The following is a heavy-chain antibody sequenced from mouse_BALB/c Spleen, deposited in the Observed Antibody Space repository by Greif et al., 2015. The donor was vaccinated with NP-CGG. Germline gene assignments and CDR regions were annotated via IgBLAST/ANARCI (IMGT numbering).Heavy chain of an antibody. CDR2: INPSNGGT. Sequence: VKLQESGAELVKPGASVKLSCKASGYTLTSYYMYWVKQRPGQGLEWIGGINPSNGGTNFNEKFKSKATLTVDKPSSTAYMQLSSLTSEDSAVYYCTRDGYYAWFAYWGQGTLVTVSA. V-gene: IGHV1S81*02. CDR1: GYTLTSYY. J-gene: IGHJ3*01. D-gene: IGHD2-3*01. CDR3: TRDGYYAWFAY.